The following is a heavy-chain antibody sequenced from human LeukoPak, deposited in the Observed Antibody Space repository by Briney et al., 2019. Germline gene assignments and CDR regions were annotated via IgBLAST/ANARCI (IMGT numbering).Heavy chain of an antibody. D-gene: IGHD2-2*01. Sequence: PGGSLRLSCAASGFTFSSYAMSWVRQAPGKGLEWVSSISSSSSYIYYADSVKGRFTISRDNAKNSLYLQMNSLRAEDTAVYYCARDRGYCSSTSCYQLAYYYYYGMDVWGQGTTVTVSS. CDR1: GFTFSSYA. CDR2: ISSSSSYI. J-gene: IGHJ6*02. V-gene: IGHV3-21*01. CDR3: ARDRGYCSSTSCYQLAYYYYYGMDV.